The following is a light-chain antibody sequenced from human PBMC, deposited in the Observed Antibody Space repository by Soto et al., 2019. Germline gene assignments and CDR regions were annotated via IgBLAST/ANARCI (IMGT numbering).Light chain of an antibody. CDR2: KVS. CDR3: MQGTYWPFT. V-gene: IGKV2-30*01. J-gene: IGKJ3*01. CDR1: QSLAYSDVITY. Sequence: DFVMTQSHLSLPVTLGQSTSISCRSSQSLAYSDVITYVNWFQQRPGQPPRRLIYKVSERDSGVPDRFRGSGSGTEFTLTISRVEAEDVGVYFCMQGTYWPFTFGPGTKVDIK.